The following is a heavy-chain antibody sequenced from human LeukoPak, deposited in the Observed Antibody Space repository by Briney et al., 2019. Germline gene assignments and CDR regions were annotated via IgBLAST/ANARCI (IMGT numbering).Heavy chain of an antibody. J-gene: IGHJ4*02. CDR2: ISSSSITI. D-gene: IGHD6-19*01. CDR1: GFTFSSYS. Sequence: GGSLRLSCAASGFTFSSYSMNWVRQAPGKGLEWVSYISSSSITIYYADSVKGRFTISRDNAKNSLYLQMNSLRAEDTALYYCARDKFEDSSGWNFDYWGQGTLVTVSS. CDR3: ARDKFEDSSGWNFDY. V-gene: IGHV3-48*01.